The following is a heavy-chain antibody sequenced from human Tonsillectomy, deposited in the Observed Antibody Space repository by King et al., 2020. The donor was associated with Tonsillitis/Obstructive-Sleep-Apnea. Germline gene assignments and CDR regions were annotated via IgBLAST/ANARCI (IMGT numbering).Heavy chain of an antibody. CDR3: TGRNQFDY. J-gene: IGHJ4*02. Sequence: VQLVESGGGLLKPGGSLRLSCVVSGFTFSNAWMSWVRQAPGKGLEWVGRIKSKTDGGTTDYAAPVKGRSTISRDDSKNTLYLQMNSLKTEDTAMYYCTGRNQFDYWGQGTLVTVSS. D-gene: IGHD1-14*01. CDR1: GFTFSNAW. CDR2: IKSKTDGGTT. V-gene: IGHV3-15*01.